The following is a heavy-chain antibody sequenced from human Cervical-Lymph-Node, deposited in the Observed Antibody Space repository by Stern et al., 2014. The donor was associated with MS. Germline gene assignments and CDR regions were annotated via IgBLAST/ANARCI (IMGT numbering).Heavy chain of an antibody. V-gene: IGHV1-2*02. CDR3: ARGGTSSCDY. Sequence: QVQLVQSGAEVKKPGASVKVSCKASGYTFTGYYMHWVRQAPGQGPEWMGWINSNSGGTTYAQKFQGRVTVTRDTSISTVYIELSRLRSDDTAVYYCARGGTSSCDYWGQGTLVTVSS. J-gene: IGHJ4*02. CDR2: INSNSGGT. CDR1: GYTFTGYY. D-gene: IGHD1-14*01.